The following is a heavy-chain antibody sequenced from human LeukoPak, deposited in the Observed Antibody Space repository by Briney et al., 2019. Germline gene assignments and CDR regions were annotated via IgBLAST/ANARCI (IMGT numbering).Heavy chain of an antibody. CDR2: ISYDGSNK. V-gene: IGHV3-30*01. CDR1: RFTFSSYA. CDR3: AREKGWQLVYYYYYMDV. D-gene: IGHD6-6*01. J-gene: IGHJ6*03. Sequence: GGSLRLSCAASRFTFSSYAMHWVRQAPGKGLEWVAVISYDGSNKYYADSVKGRFTISRDNSKNTLYLQMNSLRAEDTAVYYCAREKGWQLVYYYYYMDVWGKGTTVTVSS.